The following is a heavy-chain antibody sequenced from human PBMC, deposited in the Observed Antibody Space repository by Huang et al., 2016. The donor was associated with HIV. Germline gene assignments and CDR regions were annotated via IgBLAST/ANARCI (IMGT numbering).Heavy chain of an antibody. V-gene: IGHV3-9*01. D-gene: IGHD6-19*01. CDR1: GFKFDDYA. J-gene: IGHJ4*02. CDR2: ISWNSGDI. Sequence: EVQLEEFGGRLVQPGRSLRLSCATYGFKFDDYAMHWVRQVPVWGLGWVAGISWNSGDILYADCVRGRFAISRDNAVKSLYLQMDSLRREDTALYYCVKDRRMRGSGWTFFDNWGQGTLVDVSS. CDR3: VKDRRMRGSGWTFFDN.